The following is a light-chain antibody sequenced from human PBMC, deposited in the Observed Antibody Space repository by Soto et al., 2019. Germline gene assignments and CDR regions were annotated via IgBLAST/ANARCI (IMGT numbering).Light chain of an antibody. Sequence: DVQMTQSPYTLSGSVGDRVTITCRASQSIKTWLAWYQRKPGRAPNLLIYDASSLQSGVPSRFSGSGSGTEFTLTISSLQPDDSATYYCQQYESYSWTFGQGTKVDIK. J-gene: IGKJ1*01. CDR1: QSIKTW. CDR3: QQYESYSWT. V-gene: IGKV1-5*01. CDR2: DAS.